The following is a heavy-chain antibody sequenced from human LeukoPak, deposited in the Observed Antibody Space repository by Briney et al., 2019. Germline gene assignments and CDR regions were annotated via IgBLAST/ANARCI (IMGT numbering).Heavy chain of an antibody. CDR3: ARMSTVVTLYYYGMDG. J-gene: IGHJ6*02. CDR2: INPNSGGT. CDR1: GYTFTVYY. Sequence: ASVKVSYKASGYTFTVYYMHWVRQAPGQGLEWMGWINPNSGGTNYAQKFQGRVTMTRDTSISTAYMELSRLRSDDTAVYYCARMSTVVTLYYYGMDGGGQGTTVTVSS. D-gene: IGHD4-23*01. V-gene: IGHV1-2*02.